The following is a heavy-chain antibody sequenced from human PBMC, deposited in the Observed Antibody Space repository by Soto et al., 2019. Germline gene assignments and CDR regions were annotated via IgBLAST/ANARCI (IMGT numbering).Heavy chain of an antibody. CDR1: GFTFSDYY. CDR2: ISSSSSYT. D-gene: IGHD3-10*01. Sequence: QVQLVESGGGLVKPGGSLRLSCAASGFTFSDYYMSWIRQAPGKGLEWVSYISSSSSYTNYADSVKGRFTISRDNAKNSLYLQMNSLRAEDTAVYYCARLPETLLWFGETSGSAFDIWGQGTMVTVSS. CDR3: ARLPETLLWFGETSGSAFDI. V-gene: IGHV3-11*06. J-gene: IGHJ3*02.